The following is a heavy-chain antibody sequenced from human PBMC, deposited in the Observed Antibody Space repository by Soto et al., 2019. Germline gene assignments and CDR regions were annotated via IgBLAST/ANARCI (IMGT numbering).Heavy chain of an antibody. D-gene: IGHD3-10*01. CDR1: GFTFSSYG. J-gene: IGHJ5*02. CDR3: AKDRYLWFGELSGWFDP. V-gene: IGHV3-30*18. CDR2: ISYDGSNK. Sequence: QVQLVESGGGVAQPGRSLRLSCAASGFTFSSYGMHWVRQAPGKGLEWVAVISYDGSNKYYADSVKGRFTISRDNSKNTLYLQMNSLRAEDTAVYYCAKDRYLWFGELSGWFDPWGQGTLVTVSS.